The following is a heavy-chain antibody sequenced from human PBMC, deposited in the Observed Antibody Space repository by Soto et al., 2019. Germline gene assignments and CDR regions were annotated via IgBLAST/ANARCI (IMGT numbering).Heavy chain of an antibody. Sequence: GGSLRLSCSASGFTFRSYAMTWVRQAPGKGLEWVSAISVGGYTHHADSVKGQFIISRDNSENTLYLQMNSLRAEDTALYYCAKGLGGYNHYYMDVWGKGTTVTVSS. J-gene: IGHJ6*03. D-gene: IGHD2-15*01. CDR1: GFTFRSYA. CDR3: AKGLGGYNHYYMDV. V-gene: IGHV3-23*01. CDR2: ISVGGYT.